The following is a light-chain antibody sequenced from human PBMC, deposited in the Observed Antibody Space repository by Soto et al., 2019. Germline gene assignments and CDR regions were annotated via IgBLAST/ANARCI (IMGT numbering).Light chain of an antibody. Sequence: EIVMTQSPATLSVSPGARATLSCRASQSVSSYLAWYQQKPGQAPSLLIYGASSRATGIPDRFSGSGSGTEFTLTISRLEPEDFAVYDCQQYGSSGTFGQGTKVDIK. CDR2: GAS. J-gene: IGKJ1*01. CDR1: QSVSSY. V-gene: IGKV3-20*01. CDR3: QQYGSSGT.